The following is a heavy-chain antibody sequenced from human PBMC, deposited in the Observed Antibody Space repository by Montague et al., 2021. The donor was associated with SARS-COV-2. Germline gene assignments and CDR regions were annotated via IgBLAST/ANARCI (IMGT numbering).Heavy chain of an antibody. V-gene: IGHV4-39*01. CDR3: ARHGKTRIAMIVVVIGYFDY. J-gene: IGHJ4*02. Sequence: SETLSLTCTVSGGSISSSSYYWGWIRQPPGKGLEWIGSIYYSGSTYYNPSLKSRVTISVDTSKNQFSLKLSSVTAADTAVYYCARHGKTRIAMIVVVIGYFDYWGQGTRGTVSS. CDR1: GGSISSSSYY. D-gene: IGHD3-22*01. CDR2: IYYSGST.